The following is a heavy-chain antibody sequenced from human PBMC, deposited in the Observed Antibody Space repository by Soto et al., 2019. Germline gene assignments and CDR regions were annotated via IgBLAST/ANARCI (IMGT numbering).Heavy chain of an antibody. CDR1: GGTFSSHA. Sequence: QVQLVQSGAEVKKPGSSVKVSCKDSGGTFSSHAIIWVRQAPRRGLEWMGGIIPISRTTNYAQKFQGRVTITADESTSTVTMELSSLRSEDTAVYYCARDAGDMIRGVMGFFDYWGQGTLVTVSS. CDR2: IIPISRTT. J-gene: IGHJ4*02. CDR3: ARDAGDMIRGVMGFFDY. V-gene: IGHV1-69*01. D-gene: IGHD3-10*01.